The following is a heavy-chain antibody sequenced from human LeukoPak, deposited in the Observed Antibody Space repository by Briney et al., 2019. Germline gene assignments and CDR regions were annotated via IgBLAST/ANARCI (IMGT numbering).Heavy chain of an antibody. CDR1: GYNFGSYG. J-gene: IGHJ4*02. Sequence: ASVKVSCKASGYNFGSYGISWVRQDPGQGLEWMGWISSFSGDTKYAQNFQGRVSMTTDTFTSTAYMELRTLRSDDTAVYYCARDDKILSGADYQAFDYWGQGTLLTVSS. CDR3: ARDDKILSGADYQAFDY. D-gene: IGHD7-27*01. V-gene: IGHV1-18*01. CDR2: ISSFSGDT.